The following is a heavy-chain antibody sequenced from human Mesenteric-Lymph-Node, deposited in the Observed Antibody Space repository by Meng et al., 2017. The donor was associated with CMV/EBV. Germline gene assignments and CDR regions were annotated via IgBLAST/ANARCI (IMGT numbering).Heavy chain of an antibody. CDR3: ARDRKVRGFDS. Sequence: SCTAAGYRFSSYGISWVRQAPGQGLEWMGWISSYNGKTDYAQKMQGRVIMTTDTSTNTTYMELKNLRPDDTDVYYCARDRKVRGFDSWGQGTLVTVSS. CDR1: GYRFSSYG. D-gene: IGHD3-10*01. CDR2: ISSYNGKT. J-gene: IGHJ5*01. V-gene: IGHV1-18*01.